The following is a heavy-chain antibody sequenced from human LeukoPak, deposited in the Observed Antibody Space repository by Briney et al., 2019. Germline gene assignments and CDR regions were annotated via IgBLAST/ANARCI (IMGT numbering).Heavy chain of an antibody. D-gene: IGHD6-13*01. CDR1: GGSISSYH. J-gene: IGHJ4*02. Sequence: SETLSLTCAVSGGSISSYHWSWIRQPTGKGLEWIGYIYYSGSTNYNPSLKSRVIISVDTSKNQFSLKLSSVTAADTAVYYCARGESIAAAQIYFDYWGQGTLVTVSS. CDR2: IYYSGST. CDR3: ARGESIAAAQIYFDY. V-gene: IGHV4-59*01.